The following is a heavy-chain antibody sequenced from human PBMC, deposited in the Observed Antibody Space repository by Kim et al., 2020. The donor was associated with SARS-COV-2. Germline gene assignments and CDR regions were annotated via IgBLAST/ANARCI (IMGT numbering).Heavy chain of an antibody. V-gene: IGHV1-3*01. J-gene: IGHJ6*02. Sequence: ASVKVSCKASGYTFTSYAMHWVRQAPGQRLEWMGWINAGNGNTKYSQKFRGRVTITRDTSASTAYMELSSLRSEDTAVYYCASSGYSYGYDYYYGMDVWGQGTTVTVSS. CDR1: GYTFTSYA. CDR3: ASSGYSYGYDYYYGMDV. CDR2: INAGNGNT. D-gene: IGHD5-18*01.